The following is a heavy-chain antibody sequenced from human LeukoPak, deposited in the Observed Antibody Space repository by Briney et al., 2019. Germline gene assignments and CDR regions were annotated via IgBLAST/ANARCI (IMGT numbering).Heavy chain of an antibody. D-gene: IGHD4/OR15-4a*01. J-gene: IGHJ2*01. CDR3: ASRLTSRIAHLAGYFDL. CDR1: GGTVTSYA. V-gene: IGHV1-69*13. CDR2: IIPIFGTA. Sequence: SVKVSCKASGGTVTSYAISWVRQAPGQGLEWMGGIIPIFGTATYAQKFQGRVTITADESTSTAYMELSSLRSEDTAVYYCASRLTSRIAHLAGYFDLWGRGTLVTVSS.